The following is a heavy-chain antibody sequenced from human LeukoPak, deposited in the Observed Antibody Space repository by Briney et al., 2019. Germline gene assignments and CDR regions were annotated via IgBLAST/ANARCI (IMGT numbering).Heavy chain of an antibody. V-gene: IGHV3-53*05. CDR1: GFTVSSNY. CDR3: ARGGTPGYSSGRIDY. CDR2: IYSAGNT. J-gene: IGHJ4*02. D-gene: IGHD6-19*01. Sequence: PGGSLRLSCAASGFTVSSNYMSWVRQAPGKGLDWVSVIYSAGNTYYADSVKGRFTISRDNSENTLYLQMNSLRVEDTAVYYCARGGTPGYSSGRIDYWGQGTLVTVSS.